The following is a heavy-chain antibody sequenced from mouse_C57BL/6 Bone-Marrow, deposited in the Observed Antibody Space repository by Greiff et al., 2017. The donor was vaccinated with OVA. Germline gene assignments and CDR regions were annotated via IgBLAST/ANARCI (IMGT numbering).Heavy chain of an antibody. V-gene: IGHV5-9*01. CDR2: ISGGGGNT. Sequence: EVHLVESGGGLVKPGGSLKLSCAASGFTFSSYTMSWVRQTPEKRLEWVATISGGGGNTYYPDSVKGRFTISRDNAKNTLYLQKSSRRSEDTALYYFARRRNETHAMDYWGQGTSVTVSS. J-gene: IGHJ4*01. CDR3: ARRRNETHAMDY. CDR1: GFTFSSYT.